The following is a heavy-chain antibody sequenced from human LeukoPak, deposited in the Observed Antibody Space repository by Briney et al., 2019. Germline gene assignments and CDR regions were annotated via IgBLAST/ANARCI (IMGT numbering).Heavy chain of an antibody. CDR2: ITDSGDVT. J-gene: IGHJ6*03. CDR1: GFTFRGYA. CDR3: AKGQTGAPSFYYFFYLDG. V-gene: IGHV3-23*01. Sequence: GGSLRLSCAASGFTFRGYAMAWVREAPGKGLEWVSTITDSGDVTYYTDSVKGRFTISRDNSKNTLYLQMHSLTAEDTALYFCAKGQTGAPSFYYFFYLDGWGKGSTVIVSS. D-gene: IGHD2-8*02.